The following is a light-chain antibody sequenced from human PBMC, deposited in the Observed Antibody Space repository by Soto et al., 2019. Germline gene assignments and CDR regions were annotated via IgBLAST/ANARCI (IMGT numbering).Light chain of an antibody. V-gene: IGKV3-15*01. CDR2: DAS. CDR3: QQYDKWPLT. Sequence: EIVLMQSPAALSVSPGERATLSCRASQRISINLAWYQQRPGQSPRLLIYDASTRATGIPAGFSGSGSETEFTLTISGVQSEDFAVYYCQQYDKWPLTFGPGTKVDIK. CDR1: QRISIN. J-gene: IGKJ3*01.